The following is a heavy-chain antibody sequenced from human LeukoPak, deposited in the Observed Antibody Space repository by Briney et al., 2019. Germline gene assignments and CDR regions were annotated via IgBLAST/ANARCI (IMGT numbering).Heavy chain of an antibody. D-gene: IGHD3-10*01. Sequence: PSETLSLTCAVYGGSFSGYYWSWIRQPPGKGLEWIGEINHSGSTNYNPSLKSRVTISVDTSKNQFSLKLSSVTAADTAVYYCARRWARITMVRARGWFDPWGQGTLVTVSS. V-gene: IGHV4-34*01. J-gene: IGHJ5*02. CDR1: GGSFSGYY. CDR3: ARRWARITMVRARGWFDP. CDR2: INHSGST.